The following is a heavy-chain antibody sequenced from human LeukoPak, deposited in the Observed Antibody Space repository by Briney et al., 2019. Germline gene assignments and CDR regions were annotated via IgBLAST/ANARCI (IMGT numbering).Heavy chain of an antibody. V-gene: IGHV3-7*01. J-gene: IGHJ4*02. CDR1: GFTFSSYW. CDR3: AKRMVVAGPSDFDY. Sequence: TGGSLRLSCAASGFTFSSYWMSWVRQAPGNGLEWVANIKQDGSAKYYVDSVKGRFTISRDNAKNSLFLQMNSLRVEDTAVYYCAKRMVVAGPSDFDYWGQGTLVTVSS. CDR2: IKQDGSAK. D-gene: IGHD2-15*01.